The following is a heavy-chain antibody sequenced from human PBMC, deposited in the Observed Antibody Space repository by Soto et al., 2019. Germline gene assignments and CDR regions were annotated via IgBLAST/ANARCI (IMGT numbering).Heavy chain of an antibody. D-gene: IGHD3-9*01. CDR1: GFTFSNAW. CDR2: IKSKTDGGTT. J-gene: IGHJ4*02. Sequence: PGGSLRLSCAASGFTFSNAWMSWVRQAPGKGLEWVGRIKSKTDGGTTDYAAPVKGRFTISRDDSKNTLYLQMNSLKTEDTAVYYCTTVDILTGYHFDYWGQGTLVTVSS. V-gene: IGHV3-15*01. CDR3: TTVDILTGYHFDY.